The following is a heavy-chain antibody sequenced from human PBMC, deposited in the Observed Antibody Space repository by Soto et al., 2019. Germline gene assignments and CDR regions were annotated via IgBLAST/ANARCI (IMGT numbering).Heavy chain of an antibody. CDR2: IIPIFGTA. Sequence: GASVKVSCKASGGTFSSYAISWVRQAPGQGLEWMGGIIPIFGTANYAQKFQGRVTITADESTSTAYMELSSLRSEDTAVYYCARDNPAGYCSSTSCYTLFWFDHWGQGTLVTVSS. CDR1: GGTFSSYA. D-gene: IGHD2-2*02. J-gene: IGHJ5*02. CDR3: ARDNPAGYCSSTSCYTLFWFDH. V-gene: IGHV1-69*13.